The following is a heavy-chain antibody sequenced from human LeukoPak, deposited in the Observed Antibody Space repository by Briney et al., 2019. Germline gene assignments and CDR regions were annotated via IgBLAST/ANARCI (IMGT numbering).Heavy chain of an antibody. D-gene: IGHD1-1*01. J-gene: IGHJ3*02. V-gene: IGHV3-21*01. CDR2: VSSSSTNK. CDR3: ARENFMATSGTTFDI. Sequence: GGSLRLSCAASGSTFSSYAMNWVRQAPGKGLEWVSSVSSSSTNKFYADSVKGRFTISRDDAKNSLYLQMNSLRVEDTAVYYCARENFMATSGTTFDIWSQGTMVSVSS. CDR1: GSTFSSYA.